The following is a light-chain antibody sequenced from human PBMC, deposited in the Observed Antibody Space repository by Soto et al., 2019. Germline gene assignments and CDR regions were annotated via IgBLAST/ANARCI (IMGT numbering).Light chain of an antibody. CDR3: HQYYGTLT. Sequence: DIVMTQSPDSLAVSLGETATINCKSSQSVLYDSNNKNYLAWYQQKPGQPPKLLIYWASTRESGVPDRFSGSGSGTDFTLTISSLQAEDVAVYYGHQYYGTLTFGGGTKVEIK. V-gene: IGKV4-1*01. J-gene: IGKJ4*01. CDR2: WAS. CDR1: QSVLYDSNNKNY.